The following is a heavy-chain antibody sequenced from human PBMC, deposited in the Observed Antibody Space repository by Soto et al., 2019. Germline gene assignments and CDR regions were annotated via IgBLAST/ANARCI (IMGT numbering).Heavy chain of an antibody. CDR2: ISYSGSP. V-gene: IGHV4-30-4*01. CDR1: GSSIRSGEYY. Sequence: SETLSLPCTLSGSSIRSGEYYWRWLRQPPGKGLEWIGLISYSGSPTYNPSLKSRVTISVVTFKNRFSLKLSSVTAADTAVYYCARGGGVLWSGELLRFDPWGQGTLLTVSS. D-gene: IGHD3-10*01. CDR3: ARGGGVLWSGELLRFDP. J-gene: IGHJ5*02.